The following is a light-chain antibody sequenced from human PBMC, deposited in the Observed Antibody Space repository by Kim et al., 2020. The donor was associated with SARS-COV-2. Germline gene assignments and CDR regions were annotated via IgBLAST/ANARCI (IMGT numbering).Light chain of an antibody. CDR1: QGIRSD. V-gene: IGKV1-6*01. J-gene: IGKJ5*01. CDR3: LQDYNFPLT. CDR2: AAS. Sequence: ASVGDTVTITCLASQGIRSDLGSDQQKPGKAPKRLFYAASSLRSGVPSRCIGSGSVTDFTLTINSLQPEDFATYYCLQDYNFPLTCGEGTRLGIK.